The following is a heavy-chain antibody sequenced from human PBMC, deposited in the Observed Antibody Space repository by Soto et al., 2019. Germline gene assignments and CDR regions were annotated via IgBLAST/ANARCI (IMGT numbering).Heavy chain of an antibody. Sequence: SETLSLTCAVSGGSIIGSYYYLVCLRQSPWKGPEWIGSVFYTGFTSYNPSLESRVSVSVDTSKNQFSLKVSGVSAADTAVYYCATSQKGYNWNYFDHWGQGALVTVSS. V-gene: IGHV4-39*01. J-gene: IGHJ4*02. CDR1: GGSIIGSYYY. CDR3: ATSQKGYNWNYFDH. D-gene: IGHD1-20*01. CDR2: VFYTGFT.